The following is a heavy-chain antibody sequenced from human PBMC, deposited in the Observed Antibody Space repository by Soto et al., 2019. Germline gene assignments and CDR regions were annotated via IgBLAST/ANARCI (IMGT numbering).Heavy chain of an antibody. V-gene: IGHV4-59*01. J-gene: IGHJ4*02. CDR2: IYYSGST. D-gene: IGHD6-13*01. CDR3: ARGGAYSSSWCDY. Sequence: PSETLSLTCPVSGGSISSYYWRWIGQPPGKGLEWIGYIYYSGSTNYTPSLKSRVTISVDTSKNQFSLKLSSVTAADTAVYYCARGGAYSSSWCDYWGQVTLVTVSS. CDR1: GGSISSYY.